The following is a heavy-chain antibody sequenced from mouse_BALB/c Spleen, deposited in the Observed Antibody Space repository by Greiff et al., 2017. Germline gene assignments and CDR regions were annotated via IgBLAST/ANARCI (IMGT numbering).Heavy chain of an antibody. J-gene: IGHJ1*01. CDR3: ARGVEVRRGRYFDV. CDR1: GFTFSSFG. Sequence: EVKVVESGGGLVQPGGSRKLSCAASGFTFSSFGMHWVRQAPEKGLEWVAYISSGSSTIYYADTVKGRFTISRDNPKNTPVLQMTSLRSEDTAMYYCARGVEVRRGRYFDVWGAGTTVTVSS. CDR2: ISSGSSTI. V-gene: IGHV5-17*02. D-gene: IGHD2-14*01.